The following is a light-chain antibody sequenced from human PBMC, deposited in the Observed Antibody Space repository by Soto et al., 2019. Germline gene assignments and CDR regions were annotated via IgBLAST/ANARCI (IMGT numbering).Light chain of an antibody. CDR2: ETS. CDR3: QHGHSFPLT. CDR1: QGISGR. V-gene: IGKV1-12*01. Sequence: DIPMTQSPSSVSASVGDRVTITCRASQGISGRLAWYQQTPGKAPRLLIYETSTLQTGVPSRFSGSGSGTDFTLTISSLQPEDFAIYYWQHGHSFPLTVGGGTKVEI. J-gene: IGKJ4*01.